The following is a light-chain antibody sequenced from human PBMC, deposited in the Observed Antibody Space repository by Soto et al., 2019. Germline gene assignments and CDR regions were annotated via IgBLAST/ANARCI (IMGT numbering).Light chain of an antibody. CDR1: SSDVGGYKY. CDR2: EVS. Sequence: QSALTQPPSASGSPGQSVTISCTGTSSDVGGYKYVSWFQQHPGKAPKLMICEVSKRPSGVSDRFSGSRSGNTASLTVSGLQAEDEADYYCCSYAGSNNYVFGTGTQLTVL. J-gene: IGLJ1*01. CDR3: CSYAGSNNYV. V-gene: IGLV2-8*01.